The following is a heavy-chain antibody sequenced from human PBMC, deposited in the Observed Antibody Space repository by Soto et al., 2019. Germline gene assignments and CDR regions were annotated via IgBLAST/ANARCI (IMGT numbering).Heavy chain of an antibody. Sequence: QVQLVQSGAEVKKPGASVKVSCKASGYTFTSYGVSWVRQAPGQGLEWMGWISPYNGNTEYAQKLQGRVTMTTDTCASTAYMELRRLRSDDTAVYYCARDNLDPTRYSGTYYAWFDPWGQGTVVTVSS. J-gene: IGHJ5*02. CDR2: ISPYNGNT. CDR1: GYTFTSYG. V-gene: IGHV1-18*01. D-gene: IGHD1-26*01. CDR3: ARDNLDPTRYSGTYYAWFDP.